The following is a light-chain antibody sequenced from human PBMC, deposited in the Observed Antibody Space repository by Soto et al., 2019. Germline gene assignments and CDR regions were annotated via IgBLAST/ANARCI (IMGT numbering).Light chain of an antibody. CDR3: MQGTHWQRP. CDR2: KAS. J-gene: IGKJ1*01. Sequence: DVVMTQSPLSLPVTLGQPASISCRSSQSLVSSDGNTYLNWFQQRTGQSPRRLISKASKRETGVPDRFSGSGSATDFTQKISRVEAEDVGVYCCMQGTHWQRPFGQGTKVEIK. CDR1: QSLVSSDGNTY. V-gene: IGKV2-30*01.